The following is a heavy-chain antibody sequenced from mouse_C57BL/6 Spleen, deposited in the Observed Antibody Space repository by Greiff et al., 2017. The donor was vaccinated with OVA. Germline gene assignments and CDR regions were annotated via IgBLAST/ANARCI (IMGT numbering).Heavy chain of an antibody. J-gene: IGHJ2*01. CDR1: GFSLTSYG. CDR2: IWSGGST. D-gene: IGHD2-3*01. V-gene: IGHV2-2*01. Sequence: VQLQQSGPGLVQPSQSLSITCTVSGFSLTSYGVHWVRQSPGKGLEWLGVIWSGGSTDYNAAFISRLSIRKDNCKSQVFFKMNSLQADDTAIYYSARNYDGYYGGAFDYWGQGTTLTVSS. CDR3: ARNYDGYYGGAFDY.